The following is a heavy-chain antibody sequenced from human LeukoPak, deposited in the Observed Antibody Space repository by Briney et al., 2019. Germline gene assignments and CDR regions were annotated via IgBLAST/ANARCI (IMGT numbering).Heavy chain of an antibody. J-gene: IGHJ4*02. D-gene: IGHD2-2*01. CDR3: ARAGYCTSTSCYAYDY. Sequence: ASVKVSCKASGYTFTNYAMHWVRQAPGQRFEWMGWINAGNGDTKYSQKFQGRVTITRDTSASTAYMELSSPRSEDTAVYYCARAGYCTSTSCYAYDYWGQGTLVTVSS. CDR1: GYTFTNYA. V-gene: IGHV1-3*01. CDR2: INAGNGDT.